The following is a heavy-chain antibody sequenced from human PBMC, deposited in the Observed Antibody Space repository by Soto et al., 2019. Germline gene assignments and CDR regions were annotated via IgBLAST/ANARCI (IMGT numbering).Heavy chain of an antibody. J-gene: IGHJ4*02. CDR2: ISGYNGNT. CDR1: GYTFTSYG. CDR3: ARSGNSGYYLDY. D-gene: IGHD3-22*01. V-gene: IGHV1-18*01. Sequence: ASVKVSCKASGYTFTSYGLNWVRQAPGQGLEWMGWISGYNGNTNYAQKLQGRVTMTTDTSTSTVYMELRSLRSDDTAVYYCARSGNSGYYLDYWGQGTLVTVSS.